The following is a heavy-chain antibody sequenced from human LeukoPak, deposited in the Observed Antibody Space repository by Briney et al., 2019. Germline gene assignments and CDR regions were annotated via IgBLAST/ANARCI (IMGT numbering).Heavy chain of an antibody. CDR3: ALWELDAFDI. Sequence: PSETLSLTCTVSGGSVSSYYWSWIRQPPGKGLEWIGYIYYSGSTNYNPSLKSRVTISVDTSKNQFSLKLSSVTAADTAVYYCALWELDAFDIWGQGTMVTVSS. J-gene: IGHJ3*02. D-gene: IGHD3-16*01. CDR1: GGSVSSYY. CDR2: IYYSGST. V-gene: IGHV4-59*02.